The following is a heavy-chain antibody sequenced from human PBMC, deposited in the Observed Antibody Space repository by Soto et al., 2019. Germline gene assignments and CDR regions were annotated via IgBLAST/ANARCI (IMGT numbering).Heavy chain of an antibody. J-gene: IGHJ3*02. CDR1: GFTFSHVW. Sequence: EVQLVESGGGLEKPGGSLRLSCAASGFTFSHVWMSWVRQAPGKGLEWVGRIKRKIDGETIDYAAPVKGRFTISRDDSTNTLYLQMNSLKTEDTAVYYCATEASCSSTSCPRAFDIWGQGTVVTVSS. D-gene: IGHD2-2*01. CDR3: ATEASCSSTSCPRAFDI. V-gene: IGHV3-15*01. CDR2: IKRKIDGETI.